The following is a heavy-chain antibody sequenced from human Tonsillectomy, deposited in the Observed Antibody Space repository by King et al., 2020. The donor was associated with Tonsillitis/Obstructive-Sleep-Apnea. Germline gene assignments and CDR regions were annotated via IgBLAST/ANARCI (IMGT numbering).Heavy chain of an antibody. D-gene: IGHD6-6*01. V-gene: IGHV3-53*01. CDR3: ARGEDSNFYYMDV. J-gene: IGHJ6*03. CDR2: IYSGGST. Sequence: EVQLVESGGGLIQPGGSRRLSCAVSGFIVSFNYMSWVRQAPGKGLEWVSIIYSGGSTYYADSVKGRFTISRDNSKNTLYLQMNSLRAEDTAVYYCARGEDSNFYYMDVWGKGTTVTVSS. CDR1: GFIVSFNY.